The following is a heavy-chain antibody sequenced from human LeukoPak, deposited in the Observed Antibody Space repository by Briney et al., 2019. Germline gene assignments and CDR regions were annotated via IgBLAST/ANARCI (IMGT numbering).Heavy chain of an antibody. V-gene: IGHV1-69-2*01. D-gene: IGHD3-16*01. Sequence: GASVKISCKVSGYTFTDYYMHWVQQAPGKGLEWMGVVDPEVGETIYAEKFQGRVTITADTSTDTAYMELSSLRSEDTAVYYCATVTNLRFDWYFDLWRRGTLVTVPS. CDR3: ATVTNLRFDWYFDL. CDR1: GYTFTDYY. J-gene: IGHJ2*01. CDR2: VDPEVGET.